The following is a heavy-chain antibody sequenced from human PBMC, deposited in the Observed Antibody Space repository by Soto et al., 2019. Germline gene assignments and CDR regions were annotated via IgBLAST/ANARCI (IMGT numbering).Heavy chain of an antibody. CDR1: GGSFSGYY. CDR2: INHSGST. Sequence: SETLSLTCAVYGGSFSGYYWSWIRQPPGKGLEWIGEINHSGSTNYNPSLKSRVTISVDTSKNQFSLKLSSVTAADTAVYYCARHGIAAADDWGQGTLVTVSS. V-gene: IGHV4-34*01. D-gene: IGHD6-13*01. J-gene: IGHJ4*02. CDR3: ARHGIAAADD.